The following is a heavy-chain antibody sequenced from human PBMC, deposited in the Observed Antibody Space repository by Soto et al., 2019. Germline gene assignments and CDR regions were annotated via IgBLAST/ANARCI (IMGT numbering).Heavy chain of an antibody. Sequence: ASVKVSCKASGGTFSSYAISWVRQAPGQGLEWMGGIIPIFGTANYAQKFQGRVTITADKSTSTAYMELSSLRSEDTAVYYCARGGKYYYDSSGYYLLDYWGQGTLVTVS. CDR3: ARGGKYYYDSSGYYLLDY. CDR2: IIPIFGTA. J-gene: IGHJ4*02. D-gene: IGHD3-22*01. V-gene: IGHV1-69*06. CDR1: GGTFSSYA.